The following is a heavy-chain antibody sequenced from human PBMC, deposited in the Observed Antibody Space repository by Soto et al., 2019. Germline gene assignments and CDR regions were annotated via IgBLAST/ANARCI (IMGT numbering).Heavy chain of an antibody. V-gene: IGHV1-2*02. Sequence: ASVKVSCKASGYTFTGYYMHWVRQAPGQGLEWMGWLNPNRGGTNYAQKFQGRVTMTRDTSISTAYMELSRLRSDDTAVYYCARGGDYDYVWGSYRPVGYFQHWGQGTLVTVSS. CDR2: LNPNRGGT. CDR3: ARGGDYDYVWGSYRPVGYFQH. CDR1: GYTFTGYY. D-gene: IGHD3-16*02. J-gene: IGHJ1*01.